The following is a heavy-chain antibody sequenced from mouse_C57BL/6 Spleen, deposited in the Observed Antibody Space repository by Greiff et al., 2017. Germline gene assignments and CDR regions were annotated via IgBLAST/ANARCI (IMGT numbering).Heavy chain of an antibody. CDR3: ARRETRGYAMDY. V-gene: IGHV1-42*01. Sequence: VQLQQSGPELVKPGASVKISCKASGYSFTGYYMNWVKQSPEKSLEWIGEINPSTGGTTYNQKFKAKATLAVDKSSSTAYMQLKSLTSEDSAVYYGARRETRGYAMDYWGQGTSVTVSS. CDR1: GYSFTGYY. J-gene: IGHJ4*01. CDR2: INPSTGGT.